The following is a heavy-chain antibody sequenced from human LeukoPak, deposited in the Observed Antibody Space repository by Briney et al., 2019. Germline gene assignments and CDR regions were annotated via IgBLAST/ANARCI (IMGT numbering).Heavy chain of an antibody. CDR2: FYYSGST. V-gene: IGHV4-39*07. CDR3: ARAHDYYYYMDV. J-gene: IGHJ6*03. Sequence: SETLSLTCTVSGGSISSSSYYWGWIRQPPGKGLEWIGSFYYSGSTYYNPSLKSRVTISVDTSKNQFSLKLSSVTAADTAVYYCARAHDYYYYMDVWGKGTTVTVSS. CDR1: GGSISSSSYY.